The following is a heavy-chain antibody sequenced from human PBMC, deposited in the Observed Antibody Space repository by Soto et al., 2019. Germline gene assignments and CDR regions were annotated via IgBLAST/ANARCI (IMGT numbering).Heavy chain of an antibody. D-gene: IGHD1-26*01. Sequence: GGSLRLSCAASGFTFSSDAMSWIRQAPGKGLEWVSAISGSGGSTYYADSVKGRFTISRDNSKNTLYLQMNSLRAEDTAVYYCAKGGGSYYFDYWGQGTLVTVSS. CDR3: AKGGGSYYFDY. V-gene: IGHV3-23*01. CDR2: ISGSGGST. J-gene: IGHJ4*02. CDR1: GFTFSSDA.